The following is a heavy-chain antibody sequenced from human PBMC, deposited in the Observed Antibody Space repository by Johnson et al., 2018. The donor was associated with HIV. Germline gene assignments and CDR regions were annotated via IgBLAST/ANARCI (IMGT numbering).Heavy chain of an antibody. CDR1: GFTFSDYY. V-gene: IGHV3-11*01. CDR2: ISSSGSTI. Sequence: QVQLVESGGGLIQPGGSLRLSCAASGFTFSDYYMSWIRQAPGKGLEWVSYISSSGSTIYYADSVKGRFTISRDNSKNTLDLHMNSLRVEDTVVYYCARGYGDYSDFFDVWGQGTMVTVSS. J-gene: IGHJ3*01. CDR3: ARGYGDYSDFFDV. D-gene: IGHD4-17*01.